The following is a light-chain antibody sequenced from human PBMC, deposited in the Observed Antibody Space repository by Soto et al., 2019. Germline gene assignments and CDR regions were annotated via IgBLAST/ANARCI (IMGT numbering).Light chain of an antibody. CDR3: QQYGSSPPT. CDR1: QSVTTNY. CDR2: GAS. Sequence: EIVLTQSPGTLSLSAGERATLSCRASQSVTTNYLAWYQQKPGQAPRLLIYGASSRAAGIPDRFSGSGSGTDFTVTISRLEPEDFAVYYCQQYGSSPPTFGPGTKVDI. J-gene: IGKJ3*01. V-gene: IGKV3-20*01.